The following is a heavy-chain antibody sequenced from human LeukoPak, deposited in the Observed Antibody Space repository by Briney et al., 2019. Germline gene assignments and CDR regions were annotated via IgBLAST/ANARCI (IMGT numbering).Heavy chain of an antibody. CDR2: IRQDGGEE. CDR1: RFTFRTYW. CDR3: AGRDVYNSAF. V-gene: IGHV3-7*01. J-gene: IGHJ4*02. D-gene: IGHD5-24*01. Sequence: GGSLRLSCAASRFTFRTYWMSWVRQAPGKGLEWVANIRQDGGEEYYVDSVKGRFTISRDNSKNSLSLQMNSLRADDTAVYFCAGRDVYNSAFWGQGTLVTVSS.